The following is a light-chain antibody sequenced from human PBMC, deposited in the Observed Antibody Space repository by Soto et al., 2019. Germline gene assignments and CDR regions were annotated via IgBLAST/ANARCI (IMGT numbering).Light chain of an antibody. CDR2: AAT. CDR3: QQYGSSPYT. J-gene: IGKJ2*01. Sequence: EIVLTQSPDTLSLSPGERAALSCRASQSVRDNFLAWYQQKPGQSPRLLIYAATSRATGIPERFSGSGSETDFTLTIYRLEPEDFAVYHCQQYGSSPYTFGQGTKVEIK. CDR1: QSVRDNF. V-gene: IGKV3-20*01.